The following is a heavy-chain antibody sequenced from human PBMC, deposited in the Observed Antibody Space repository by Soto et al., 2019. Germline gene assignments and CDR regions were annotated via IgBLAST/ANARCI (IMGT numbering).Heavy chain of an antibody. CDR1: GFTFSNAW. CDR2: IKSKTDGGTT. D-gene: IGHD2-2*01. CDR3: TTDIWGYCSSTSCSSYYYMDV. V-gene: IGHV3-15*01. Sequence: PGGSLRLSCAASGFTFSNAWMSWVRQAPGKGLEWVGRIKSKTDGGTTDYAAPVKGRFTISRDDSKNTLYLQMNSLKTEDTAVYYCTTDIWGYCSSTSCSSYYYMDVWGKGTTVTVSS. J-gene: IGHJ6*03.